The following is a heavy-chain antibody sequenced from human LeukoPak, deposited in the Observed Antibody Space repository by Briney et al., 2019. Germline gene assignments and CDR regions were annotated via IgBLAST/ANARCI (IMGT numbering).Heavy chain of an antibody. CDR2: VYYSGNT. J-gene: IGHJ4*02. CDR3: ARSPVRFTNDY. V-gene: IGHV4-59*01. Sequence: PSETLSLTCTVSGGSISGDSWSWIRQPPGKGLEWIGYVYYSGNTNYNPSLKSRVTISVDTSKNQFSLNLSSVTAADTALYYCARSPVRFTNDYWGQGTLVTVSS. CDR1: GGSISGDS. D-gene: IGHD3-3*01.